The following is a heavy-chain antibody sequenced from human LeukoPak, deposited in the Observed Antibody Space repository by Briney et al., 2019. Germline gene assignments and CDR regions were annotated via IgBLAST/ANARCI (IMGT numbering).Heavy chain of an antibody. J-gene: IGHJ3*02. Sequence: GASVKVSCKASGYPFTRFYMHWVLQAPGQGLEWMGLINPNSGGTNYAQKFQGRVTMTRDTSISTAYMELRSLRSDDAAVYYFGRDRHNTMLIAPSHDAYDISGQGTIVTVSS. D-gene: IGHD3-10*02. CDR1: GYPFTRFY. V-gene: IGHV1-2*02. CDR2: INPNSGGT. CDR3: GRDRHNTMLIAPSHDAYDI.